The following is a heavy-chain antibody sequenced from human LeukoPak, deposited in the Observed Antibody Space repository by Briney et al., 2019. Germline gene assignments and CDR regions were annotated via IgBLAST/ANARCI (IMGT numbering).Heavy chain of an antibody. D-gene: IGHD2-2*02. V-gene: IGHV3-9*01. J-gene: IGHJ6*03. CDR3: AKGLGGYTIQTDDYYYYMDV. Sequence: YPGGSLRLSCAASEFTFDDYAMHWVRQAPGKGLEWVSGISWNSGSIGYADSVKGRFTISRDNAKNSLYLQMNSLRAEDTALYYCAKGLGGYTIQTDDYYYYMDVWGKGTTVTVSS. CDR2: ISWNSGSI. CDR1: EFTFDDYA.